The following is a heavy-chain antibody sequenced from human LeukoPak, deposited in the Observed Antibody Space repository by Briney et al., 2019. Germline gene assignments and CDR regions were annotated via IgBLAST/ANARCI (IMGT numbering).Heavy chain of an antibody. D-gene: IGHD1-26*01. J-gene: IGHJ4*02. Sequence: SETLSLTCTVSGGSISSYYWSWIRQPAGKGLEWIGRIYTSGSTNYNPSLKSRVTMSVDTSKNQFSLKLSSVTAADTAVYYCARDLSGGIVGATEYYFDYWGQGTLVTVSS. CDR1: GGSISSYY. CDR3: ARDLSGGIVGATEYYFDY. CDR2: IYTSGST. V-gene: IGHV4-4*07.